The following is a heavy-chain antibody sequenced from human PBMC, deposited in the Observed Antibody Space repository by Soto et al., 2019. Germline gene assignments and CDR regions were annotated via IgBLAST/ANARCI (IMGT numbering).Heavy chain of an antibody. CDR3: ARVPRANRGRDYYGMAV. D-gene: IGHD3-10*01. Sequence: SETLSLTCTVSGGSISSGGYYWSWIRQHPGEGLEWIGYISYSGSTYYNPSLKGRVTISVDTSEKQFSLRLSSVSAADTAVYYCARVPRANRGRDYYGMAVWGQGTTVTVSS. J-gene: IGHJ6*02. V-gene: IGHV4-31*03. CDR2: ISYSGST. CDR1: GGSISSGGYY.